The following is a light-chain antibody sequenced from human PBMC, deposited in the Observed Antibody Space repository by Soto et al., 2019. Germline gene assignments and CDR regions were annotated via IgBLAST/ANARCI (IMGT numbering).Light chain of an antibody. J-gene: IGKJ1*01. CDR3: EQYGSSTRT. CDR1: QSVISN. V-gene: IGKV3-20*01. CDR2: GIS. Sequence: EILMTQSPATLSGSPGERATLSCRASQSVISNLAWYQQKPGQAPRLLIYGISTRATGIPDRLSGSGSGTDFTLTISRLEPEDFEVYYCEQYGSSTRTFGHGTKVDI.